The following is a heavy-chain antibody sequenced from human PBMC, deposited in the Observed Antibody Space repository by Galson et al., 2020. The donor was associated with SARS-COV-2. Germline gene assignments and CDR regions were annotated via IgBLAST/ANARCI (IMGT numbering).Heavy chain of an antibody. V-gene: IGHV1-2*02. Sequence: ASVKVSCKASGYTFTDYYIHWVRQAPGQGLAWMGWINPKSGGTNYAQKFEGRVTMTRDTSTTTAYMELSRLRADDTAVYYCAILRYYDVLTGYVVDVWGQGTMVTVSS. D-gene: IGHD3-9*01. CDR1: GYTFTDYY. CDR2: INPKSGGT. J-gene: IGHJ6*02. CDR3: AILRYYDVLTGYVVDV.